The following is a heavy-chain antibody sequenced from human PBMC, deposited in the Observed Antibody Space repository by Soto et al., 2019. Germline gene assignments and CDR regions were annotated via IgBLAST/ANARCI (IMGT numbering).Heavy chain of an antibody. Sequence: DVQLEESGGGLVKPGGSLRLSCVAPEFTFSVYSMNWVRQAPGKGLEWVSSISSGSSYIYYADSVKGRFTISRDNDKSSLFLHMNSLRVDDTAVYYCTRDRVKIRGGYYHYYGMDVWGQGTTVTVSS. D-gene: IGHD3-10*01. CDR2: ISSGSSYI. V-gene: IGHV3-21*02. J-gene: IGHJ6*02. CDR1: EFTFSVYS. CDR3: TRDRVKIRGGYYHYYGMDV.